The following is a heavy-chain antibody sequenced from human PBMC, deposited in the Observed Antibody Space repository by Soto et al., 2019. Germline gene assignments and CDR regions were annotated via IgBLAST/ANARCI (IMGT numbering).Heavy chain of an antibody. V-gene: IGHV3-48*01. Sequence: GGSLRLSCAASGFSFSSYSMNWVRQAPGKGLEWVSYISISTSTIYYADSVKGRFTISRDNAKNSLFLQMNSLRAEDTAVYYCASLGVPATGYWGQGTLVTVSS. CDR3: ASLGVPATGY. CDR1: GFSFSSYS. D-gene: IGHD2-15*01. CDR2: ISISTSTI. J-gene: IGHJ4*02.